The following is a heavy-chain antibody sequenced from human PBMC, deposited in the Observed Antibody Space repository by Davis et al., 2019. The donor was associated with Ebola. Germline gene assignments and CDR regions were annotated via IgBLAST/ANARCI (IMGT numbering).Heavy chain of an antibody. CDR2: THYSVRK. J-gene: IGHJ4*02. CDR3: ARVPYGDHFDY. V-gene: IGHV4-59*01. D-gene: IGHD4-17*01. Sequence: SQTLSPACTLSSDSIDDNPCAWVRPLPGKGMEFIGYTHYSVRKNYNPSLRSRATIPLDTSRSQFSLKLTAVTAADTAVYYCARVPYGDHFDYWGQGILVTVSS. CDR1: SDSIDDNP.